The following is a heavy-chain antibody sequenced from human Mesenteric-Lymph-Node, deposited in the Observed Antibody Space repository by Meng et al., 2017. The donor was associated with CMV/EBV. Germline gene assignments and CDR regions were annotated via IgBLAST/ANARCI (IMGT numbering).Heavy chain of an antibody. CDR3: ARALCSGGSCYNYYYFAMDV. J-gene: IGHJ6*02. V-gene: IGHV1-18*01. Sequence: ASVKVSCKASGYTFTSYGISWVRQAPGQGLEWMGWSSPYNVNTNYVQKLQGRVTMTTDTSTSTAYMELSSLRSEDTAVYYCARALCSGGSCYNYYYFAMDVWGQGTTVTVSS. CDR1: GYTFTSYG. D-gene: IGHD2-15*01. CDR2: SSPYNVNT.